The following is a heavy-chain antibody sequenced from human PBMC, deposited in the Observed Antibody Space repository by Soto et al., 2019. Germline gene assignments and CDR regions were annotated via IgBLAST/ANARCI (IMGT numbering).Heavy chain of an antibody. Sequence: QVQLVESGGGVVQPGRSLRLSCAASGFTFSSYAMHWVRQAPGKGLEWVAVISYDGSNKYYADSVKGRFTISRDNSKNTLYLQMNSRRAEDRAVYYCVRSTVTQAYRVTLGSGGMDVWGQGTTVTVSS. J-gene: IGHJ6*02. CDR3: VRSTVTQAYRVTLGSGGMDV. V-gene: IGHV3-30-3*01. CDR2: ISYDGSNK. CDR1: GFTFSSYA. D-gene: IGHD4-17*01.